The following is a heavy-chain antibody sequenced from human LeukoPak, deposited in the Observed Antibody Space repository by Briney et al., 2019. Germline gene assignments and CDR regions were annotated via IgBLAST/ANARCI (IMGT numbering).Heavy chain of an antibody. D-gene: IGHD2/OR15-2a*01. Sequence: ASVKVSCKASGYTLTGYYMHWVRQAPGQGLEWMGWINPNSGGTNYAQKFQGRVTMTRDTSISTAYMELSRLRSDDTAVYYCARAIYAYYYYYYMDVWGKGTTVTISS. CDR2: INPNSGGT. CDR1: GYTLTGYY. V-gene: IGHV1-2*02. CDR3: ARAIYAYYYYYYMDV. J-gene: IGHJ6*03.